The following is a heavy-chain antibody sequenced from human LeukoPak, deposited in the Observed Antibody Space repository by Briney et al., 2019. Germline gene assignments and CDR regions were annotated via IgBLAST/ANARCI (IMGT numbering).Heavy chain of an antibody. D-gene: IGHD3-10*01. Sequence: GASVKVSRTSSGYTFTSYGISWVRQAPGQGLEWMGWISAYNGNTNYAQKLQGRVTMTTDTSTSTAYMELRSLRSDDTAVYYCARDRAYSSGSYYFDYWGQGTLVTVSS. V-gene: IGHV1-18*01. CDR1: GYTFTSYG. CDR2: ISAYNGNT. J-gene: IGHJ4*02. CDR3: ARDRAYSSGSYYFDY.